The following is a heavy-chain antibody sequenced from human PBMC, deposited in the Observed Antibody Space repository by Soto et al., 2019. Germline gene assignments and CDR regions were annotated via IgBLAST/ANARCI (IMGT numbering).Heavy chain of an antibody. D-gene: IGHD3-3*01. CDR1: GFTFSSYN. CDR3: ARDPGIFNYYFHYGLDV. Sequence: EVKLVESGGGLVQPGGSLRLSCAASGFTFSSYNMNWVRLAPGQGLEWVSYISSSSSSIYYADSVKGRFTISRDNAKNALILQMNSREDEDTSVYYCARDPGIFNYYFHYGLDVWGQGYTVTVSS. V-gene: IGHV3-48*02. J-gene: IGHJ6*02. CDR2: ISSSSSSI.